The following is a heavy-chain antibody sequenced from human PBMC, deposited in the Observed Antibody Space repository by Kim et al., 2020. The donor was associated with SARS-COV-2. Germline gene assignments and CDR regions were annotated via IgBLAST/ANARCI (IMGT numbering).Heavy chain of an antibody. CDR1: GFTFDDYS. J-gene: IGHJ3*01. CDR3: TKCKTTKYQVVLDVMDV. V-gene: IGHV3-9*01. CDR2: MSWSSGTI. D-gene: IGHD3-3*01. Sequence: GGSLRLSCAASGFTFDDYSMHWVRQAPGKGLEWVSGMSWSSGTIGYADSVRGLFTIADGYGKNAHFQQMNMRRTEDTALYCGTKCKTTKYQVVLDVMDV.